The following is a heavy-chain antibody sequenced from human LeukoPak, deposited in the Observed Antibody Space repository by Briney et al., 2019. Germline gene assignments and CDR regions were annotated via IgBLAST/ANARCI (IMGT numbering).Heavy chain of an antibody. CDR1: GYTFIGYY. Sequence: ASVKVSRKASGYTFIGYYMHWVRQAPGQGLEWMGWINPNSGGTNYAQKFQGRVTMTRDTSISTAYMELSRLRSDDTAVYYCASYSSNWYAEYFQHWGQGTLVTVSS. CDR3: ASYSSNWYAEYFQH. CDR2: INPNSGGT. V-gene: IGHV1-2*02. D-gene: IGHD6-13*01. J-gene: IGHJ1*01.